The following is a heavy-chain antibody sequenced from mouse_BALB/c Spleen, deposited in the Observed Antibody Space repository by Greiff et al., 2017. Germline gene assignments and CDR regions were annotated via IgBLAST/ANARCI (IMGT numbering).Heavy chain of an antibody. Sequence: QVQLKQPGAELVRPGASVKLSCKASGYTFTSYWINWVKQRPGQGLEWIGNIYPSDSYTNYNQKFKDKATLTVDKSSSTAYMQLSSPTSEDSAVYYCTRRAYYGNSYAMDYWGQGTSVTVSS. CDR3: TRRAYYGNSYAMDY. V-gene: IGHV1-69*02. J-gene: IGHJ4*01. CDR1: GYTFTSYW. CDR2: IYPSDSYT. D-gene: IGHD2-10*01.